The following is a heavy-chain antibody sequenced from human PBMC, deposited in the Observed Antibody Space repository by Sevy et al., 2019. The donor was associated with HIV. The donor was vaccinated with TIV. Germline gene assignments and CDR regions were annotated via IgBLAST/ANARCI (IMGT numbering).Heavy chain of an antibody. D-gene: IGHD6-13*01. J-gene: IGHJ5*02. Sequence: ASVKVSCKASGYTFTSYYMHWVRQAPGQGLEWMGIINPRGGSTSYAQKFQGRVTMTRDRSTSTVYMEMSSLRSEDTAVYYCARDRSGGIAAAGPFDPWGQGTLVTISS. CDR2: INPRGGST. CDR3: ARDRSGGIAAAGPFDP. CDR1: GYTFTSYY. V-gene: IGHV1-46*01.